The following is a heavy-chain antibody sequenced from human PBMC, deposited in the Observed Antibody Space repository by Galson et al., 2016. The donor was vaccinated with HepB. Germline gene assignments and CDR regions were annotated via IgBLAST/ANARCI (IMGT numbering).Heavy chain of an antibody. CDR3: ARRPDHSDP. V-gene: IGHV4-4*02. CDR2: IYHTGST. CDR1: GGSIGSGAW. J-gene: IGHJ5*02. Sequence: ETLSLTCGVSGGSIGSGAWWSWVRQPPGQGLEWIGEIYHTGSTNHNPSLRNRVTISVDKSKKQFSLRLNSVTAADTAVYYCARRPDHSDPWGQGTLVTVSS.